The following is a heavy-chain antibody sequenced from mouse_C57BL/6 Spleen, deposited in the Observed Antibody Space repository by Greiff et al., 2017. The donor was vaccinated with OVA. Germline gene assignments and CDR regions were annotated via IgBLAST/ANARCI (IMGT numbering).Heavy chain of an antibody. CDR2: INYDGSST. CDR1: GFTFSDYY. CDR3: AREGDDLVAMDY. V-gene: IGHV5-16*01. J-gene: IGHJ4*01. Sequence: EVNVVESEGGLVQPGSSMKLSCTASGFTFSDYYMAWVRQVPEKGLEWVANINYDGSSTYYLDSLKSRFIISRDNAKNILYLQMSSLKSEDTATYYCAREGDDLVAMDYWGQGTSVTVSS.